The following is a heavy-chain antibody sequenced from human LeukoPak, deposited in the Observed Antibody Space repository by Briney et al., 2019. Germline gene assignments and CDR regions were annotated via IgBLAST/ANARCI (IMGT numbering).Heavy chain of an antibody. CDR2: IKSKTDGGTT. Sequence: GEPLKISCAASGFTFINAWMSWVRQAPGKGLEWVGRIKSKTDGGTTDYAAPVKGRFTISRDDSKNTLYLQMNSLKTEDTAVYYCSTSSDYDYLFDYWGQGTLVTVSS. D-gene: IGHD5-12*01. CDR3: STSSDYDYLFDY. V-gene: IGHV3-15*01. CDR1: GFTFINAW. J-gene: IGHJ4*02.